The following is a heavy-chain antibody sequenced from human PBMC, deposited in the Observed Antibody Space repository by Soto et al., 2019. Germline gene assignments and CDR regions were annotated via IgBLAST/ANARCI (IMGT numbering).Heavy chain of an antibody. V-gene: IGHV3-15*01. CDR2: IKSKTDGWTT. D-gene: IGHD6-13*01. CDR1: GFNFSKAW. Sequence: LXLSGEASGFNFSKAWMRWVRQAPGKGLEWVGRIKSKTDGWTTDYAAPVKGRFTISRDDSKNTLYLQMNSLKTADTAVYYCTTDGLYSTDDYWGQGTLVNVYS. J-gene: IGHJ4*02. CDR3: TTDGLYSTDDY.